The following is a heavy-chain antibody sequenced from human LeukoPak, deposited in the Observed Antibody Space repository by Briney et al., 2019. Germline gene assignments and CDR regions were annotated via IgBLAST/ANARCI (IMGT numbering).Heavy chain of an antibody. D-gene: IGHD5-18*01. Sequence: GGSLRLSCAASAFTFSNYAMTWVSQAPGKGLEWVSAISGSGGSTYYANSVKGRFTISRDNAKSSLYLQMNSLRAEDTAVYYCARAGYSMDTEYFQHWGQGTLVTVSS. CDR2: ISGSGGST. V-gene: IGHV3-23*01. J-gene: IGHJ1*01. CDR1: AFTFSNYA. CDR3: ARAGYSMDTEYFQH.